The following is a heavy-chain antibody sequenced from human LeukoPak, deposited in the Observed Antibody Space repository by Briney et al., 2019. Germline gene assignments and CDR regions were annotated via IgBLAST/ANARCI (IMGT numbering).Heavy chain of an antibody. CDR3: ARDRGDTAMVPGFDY. D-gene: IGHD5-18*01. V-gene: IGHV3-21*01. J-gene: IGHJ4*02. Sequence: GGSLRLSCAASGFTFSSYGMHWVRQAPGKGLEWVSSISSSSSYIYYADSVKGRFTISRDNAKNSLYLQMNSLRAEDTAVYYCARDRGDTAMVPGFDYWGQGTLVTVSS. CDR2: ISSSSSYI. CDR1: GFTFSSYG.